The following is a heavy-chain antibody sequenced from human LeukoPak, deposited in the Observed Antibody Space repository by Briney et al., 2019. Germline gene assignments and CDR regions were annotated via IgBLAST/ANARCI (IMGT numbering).Heavy chain of an antibody. CDR1: GFTFSSYG. D-gene: IGHD6-13*01. Sequence: GRSLRLSCAASGFTFSSYGMHWVRQAPGKGLEWVAVISYDGSNKYYADSVKGRFTISRDNSKNTLYLQMNSLRAEDTAVYYCAKDGAAAGLTPQLLDYWGQGTLVTVSS. CDR3: AKDGAAAGLTPQLLDY. V-gene: IGHV3-30*18. CDR2: ISYDGSNK. J-gene: IGHJ4*02.